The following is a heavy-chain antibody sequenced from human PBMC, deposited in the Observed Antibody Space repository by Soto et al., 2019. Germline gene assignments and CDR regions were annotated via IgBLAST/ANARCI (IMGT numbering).Heavy chain of an antibody. CDR1: GFTFSSYA. CDR3: ARDLRLGYCSGGSCYQNWFDP. D-gene: IGHD2-15*01. Sequence: GGSLRLSCAASGFTFSSYAMHWVRQAPGKGLERVAVISYDGSNKYYADSVKGRFTISRDNSKNTLYLQMNSLRAEDTAVYYCARDLRLGYCSGGSCYQNWFDPWGQGTLVTVSS. J-gene: IGHJ5*02. V-gene: IGHV3-30-3*01. CDR2: ISYDGSNK.